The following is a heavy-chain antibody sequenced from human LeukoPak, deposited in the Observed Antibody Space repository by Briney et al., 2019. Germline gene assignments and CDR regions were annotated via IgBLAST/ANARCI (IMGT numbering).Heavy chain of an antibody. J-gene: IGHJ4*02. Sequence: GGTLRLSCAASGFTFSSYGMSWVRQAPGKGLEWVSAIRGSGDSTYYADSVKGRFSISRDISKNTLYLQMNSLRAEDTAIYYCAKDGKTRNWNYFQAKPVYWGQGTLVTVSS. D-gene: IGHD1-7*01. CDR3: AKDGKTRNWNYFQAKPVY. CDR2: IRGSGDST. CDR1: GFTFSSYG. V-gene: IGHV3-23*01.